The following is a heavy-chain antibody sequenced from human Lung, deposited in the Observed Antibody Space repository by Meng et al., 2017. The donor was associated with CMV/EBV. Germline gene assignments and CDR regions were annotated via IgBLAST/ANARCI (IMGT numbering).Heavy chain of an antibody. CDR3: ATVRGGCARTSCYVEN. CDR1: GVSISSSNW. Sequence: QVQLQESGPGLVKPSGTLSLTCGVSGVSISSSNWWTWVRQPPGKGLEWIGESDHSGTTYYNPSVKSRVTISVDKSKNVFSLNLSSVTAADTAVYYCATVRGGCARTSCYVENWGQGTLVTVSS. CDR2: SDHSGTT. V-gene: IGHV4-4*02. J-gene: IGHJ4*02. D-gene: IGHD2-2*01.